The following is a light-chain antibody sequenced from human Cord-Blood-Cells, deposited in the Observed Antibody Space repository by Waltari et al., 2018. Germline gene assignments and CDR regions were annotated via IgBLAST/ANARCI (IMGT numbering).Light chain of an antibody. J-gene: IGKJ1*01. Sequence: DIQMTQSPSSLSASVGDRVTITCRASQSISSDLNWYQKKPGKAPKLLSYAASSLQSGVPSRFSGSDSGTDFTLTISSLQPEDFATYYCQQSYSTPPWTFGQGTKVEIK. CDR2: AAS. V-gene: IGKV1-39*01. CDR1: QSISSD. CDR3: QQSYSTPPWT.